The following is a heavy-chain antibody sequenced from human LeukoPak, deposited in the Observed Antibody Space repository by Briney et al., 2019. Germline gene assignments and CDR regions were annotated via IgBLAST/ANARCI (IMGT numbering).Heavy chain of an antibody. CDR3: ARDPEYGGGA. D-gene: IGHD6-19*01. Sequence: GGSLRLSCAASGFTFSSSWMSWVRQAPGKGLEWVANIKQDGSEKYYVDSVKGRFTISRDNAKNPLYLQMNSLRAEDTAVYYCARDPEYGGGAWGQGTLVTVS. V-gene: IGHV3-7*05. J-gene: IGHJ5*01. CDR1: GFTFSSSW. CDR2: IKQDGSEK.